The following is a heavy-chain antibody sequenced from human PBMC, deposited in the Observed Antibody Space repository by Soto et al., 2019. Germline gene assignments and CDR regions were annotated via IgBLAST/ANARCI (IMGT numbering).Heavy chain of an antibody. J-gene: IGHJ6*02. D-gene: IGHD5-12*01. Sequence: PGGSLRLSCAASGFTFSSYGMHWVRQAPGKGLEWVAVISYDGSKRYYADSVKGRFTISRDNSKNTLYLQMNSLRAEDTAVYYCAKDYDIVATMMDVWGQGTTVTVSS. V-gene: IGHV3-30*18. CDR2: ISYDGSKR. CDR3: AKDYDIVATMMDV. CDR1: GFTFSSYG.